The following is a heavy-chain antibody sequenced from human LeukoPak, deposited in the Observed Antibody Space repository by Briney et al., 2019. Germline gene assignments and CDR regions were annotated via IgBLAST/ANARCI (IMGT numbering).Heavy chain of an antibody. CDR1: GGSISSYY. CDR2: IYYSGST. J-gene: IGHJ4*02. V-gene: IGHV4-59*01. Sequence: ASETLSLTCTVSGGSISSYYWSWIRQPPGKGLEWIGYIYYSGSTNYNPSLKSRVTISVDTSKNQFSLKLSSVTAADTAVYYCARVGEGGNPYFDYWGQGTLVTVSS. D-gene: IGHD4-23*01. CDR3: ARVGEGGNPYFDY.